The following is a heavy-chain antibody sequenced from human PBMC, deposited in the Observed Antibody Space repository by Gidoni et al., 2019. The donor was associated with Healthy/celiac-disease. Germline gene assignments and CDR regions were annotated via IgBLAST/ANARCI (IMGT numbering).Heavy chain of an antibody. D-gene: IGHD3-16*01. CDR2: ISSSSSYI. V-gene: IGHV3-21*01. CDR3: ARVMITPRGGPPWRVYFDY. J-gene: IGHJ4*02. CDR1: GFTLRSYS. Sequence: EVQLVESGGGVVKPGGSLRLPCAAPGFTLRSYSMNWVRQAPGKGLEWVSAISSSSSYIYYADSVKGRFTISRDNAKNSLYLQMNSLRAEDTAVYYCARVMITPRGGPPWRVYFDYWGQGTLVTVSS.